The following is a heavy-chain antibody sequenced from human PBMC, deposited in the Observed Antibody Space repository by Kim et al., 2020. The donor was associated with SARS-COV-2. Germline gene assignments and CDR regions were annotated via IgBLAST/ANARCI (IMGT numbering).Heavy chain of an antibody. V-gene: IGHV1-3*01. CDR1: GYTFTSYA. CDR3: AREQDFWSGLPQPTMDY. D-gene: IGHD3-3*01. J-gene: IGHJ4*02. Sequence: ASVKVSCKASGYTFTSYAMHWVRQAPGQRLEWMGWINAGNGNTKYSQKFQGRVTITRDTSASTAYMELSSLRSEDTAVYYCAREQDFWSGLPQPTMDYWGQGTLVTVSS. CDR2: INAGNGNT.